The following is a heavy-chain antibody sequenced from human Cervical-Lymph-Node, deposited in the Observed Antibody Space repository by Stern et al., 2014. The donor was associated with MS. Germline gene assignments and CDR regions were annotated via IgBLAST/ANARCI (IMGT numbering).Heavy chain of an antibody. CDR1: GFTFSSYA. V-gene: IGHV3-30*01. J-gene: IGHJ4*02. D-gene: IGHD5-24*01. CDR2: ISYDGSNK. CDR3: ARVRDGYNPYFDY. Sequence: VQLVEPGGGVVQPGRSLRLSCAASGFTFSSYAMHWVRQAPGKGLEWVAVISYDGSNKYYADSVKGRFTISRDNSKNTLYLQMNSLRAEDTAVYYCARVRDGYNPYFDYWGQGTLVTVSS.